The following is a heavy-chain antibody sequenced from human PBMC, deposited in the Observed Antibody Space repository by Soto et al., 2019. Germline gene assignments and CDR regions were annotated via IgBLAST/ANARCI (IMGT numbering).Heavy chain of an antibody. Sequence: SVKVSCKASGFTFTSSAVQWVRQARGQRLEWIGWIVVGSGNTNYAQKFQGRVTITRDTSASTAYMELSSLRSEDTAVYYCARAVAVPADFDYWGQGTLVTVSS. J-gene: IGHJ4*02. D-gene: IGHD6-19*01. V-gene: IGHV1-58*01. CDR3: ARAVAVPADFDY. CDR1: GFTFTSSA. CDR2: IVVGSGNT.